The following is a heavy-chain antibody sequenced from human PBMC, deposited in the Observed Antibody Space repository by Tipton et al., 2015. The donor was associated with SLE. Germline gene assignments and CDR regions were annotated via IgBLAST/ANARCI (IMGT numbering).Heavy chain of an antibody. CDR3: ARAEMTTEGSVFYFYVDV. V-gene: IGHV4-59*12. D-gene: IGHD5-24*01. J-gene: IGHJ6*03. CDR2: IYYSGST. CDR1: GGSISSYY. Sequence: TLSLTCTVSGGSISSYYWSWIRQPPGKGLEWIGYIYYSGSTNYNPSLKSRVTISMDSSKSQFSLKLNSVTAADTAVYYCARAEMTTEGSVFYFYVDVWGKGTTVTVSS.